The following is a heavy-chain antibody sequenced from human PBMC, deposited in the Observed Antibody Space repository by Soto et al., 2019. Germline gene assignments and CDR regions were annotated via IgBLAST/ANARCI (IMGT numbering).Heavy chain of an antibody. CDR1: GGTFSSYT. D-gene: IGHD3-10*01. J-gene: IGHJ6*03. V-gene: IGHV1-69*04. CDR2: IIPILGIA. Sequence: GASVKVSCKASGGTFSSYTISWVRQAPGQGLEWMGRIIPILGIANYAQKFQGRVTITADKSTSTAYMELSSLRSEDTAVYYCARERINDSPMDVWGKGTTVHRLL. CDR3: ARERINDSPMDV.